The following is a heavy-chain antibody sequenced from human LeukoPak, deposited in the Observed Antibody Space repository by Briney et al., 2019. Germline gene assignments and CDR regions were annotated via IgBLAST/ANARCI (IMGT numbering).Heavy chain of an antibody. J-gene: IGHJ4*02. Sequence: GRSLRLSCAASGFTFSSYAMHWVRQAPGKGLEWVAVISYDGSNKYYADSVKGRFTISRDNSKNTLYLQMNSLRAEDTAVYYCAKDSNRRGSSYFDYWGQGTLVTVSS. V-gene: IGHV3-30-3*01. CDR2: ISYDGSNK. D-gene: IGHD1-14*01. CDR3: AKDSNRRGSSYFDY. CDR1: GFTFSSYA.